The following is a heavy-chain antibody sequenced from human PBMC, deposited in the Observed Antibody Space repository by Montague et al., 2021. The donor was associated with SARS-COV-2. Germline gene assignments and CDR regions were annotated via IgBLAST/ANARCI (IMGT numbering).Heavy chain of an antibody. CDR1: GGSISSGGYY. J-gene: IGHJ3*02. CDR3: ARAASDIVLMVYAIRAFDI. Sequence: TLSLTCTVSGGSISSGGYYWSWIRQHPGKGLEWIGYIYYSGSTYYNPSLKSRVTISVDTSKNQFSLKLSSVTAADTAVYYCARAASDIVLMVYAIRAFDIWGQGTMFTVSS. V-gene: IGHV4-31*03. D-gene: IGHD2-8*01. CDR2: IYYSGST.